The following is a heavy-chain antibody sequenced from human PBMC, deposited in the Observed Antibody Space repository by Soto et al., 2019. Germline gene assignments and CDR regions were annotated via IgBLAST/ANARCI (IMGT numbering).Heavy chain of an antibody. Sequence: SVKDSCKASGGTFGIDCVAWVRQAPGQGLEWMGGFIAMLGTPTYAKKVQGRATITADGSLTSSYLELRSLRSEDTAVYFCARGAMAKFDYWGQGTVVTVSS. CDR3: ARGAMAKFDY. J-gene: IGHJ4*02. CDR2: FIAMLGTP. V-gene: IGHV1-69*13. D-gene: IGHD5-18*01. CDR1: GGTFGIDC.